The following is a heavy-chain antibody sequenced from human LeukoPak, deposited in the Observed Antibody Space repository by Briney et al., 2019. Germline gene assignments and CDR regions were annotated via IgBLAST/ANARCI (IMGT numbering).Heavy chain of an antibody. D-gene: IGHD3-22*01. Sequence: SETLSLTCTVSGGSFSSYYWSWVRQPPGKGLEWIGYIFYSGSTRYGPSLNSRVTISLDTSKSQFSLKLNSVTAADTAVYYCARQPSGYYDKSGYYPYYFESWGQGTLVTVSS. CDR1: GGSFSSYY. CDR3: ARQPSGYYDKSGYYPYYFES. J-gene: IGHJ4*02. V-gene: IGHV4-59*08. CDR2: IFYSGST.